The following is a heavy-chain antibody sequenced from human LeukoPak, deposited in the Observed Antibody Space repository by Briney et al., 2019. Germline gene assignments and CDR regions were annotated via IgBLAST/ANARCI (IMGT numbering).Heavy chain of an antibody. CDR2: INTDGSAN. J-gene: IGHJ4*02. Sequence: GGSLRLSCAASGFTFSSYWMHWVRQTPGKGLVWVSLINTDGSANAYADSVKGRFTISRDNAKNTPYLQMSSLRAEDTALYYCTRDVYYHNGGDHWGQGTLVAASS. V-gene: IGHV3-74*01. D-gene: IGHD2-8*01. CDR3: TRDVYYHNGGDH. CDR1: GFTFSSYW.